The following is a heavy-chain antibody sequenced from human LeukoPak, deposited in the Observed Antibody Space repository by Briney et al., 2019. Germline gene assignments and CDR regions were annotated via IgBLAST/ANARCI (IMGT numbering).Heavy chain of an antibody. D-gene: IGHD3-10*01. CDR1: GGFFSGYY. Sequence: SETLSLTCAVYGGFFSGYYWSWIRQPPGKGLEWIGEINHSGSTNYNPSLKSRVTISVDTSKNQFSLKLSSVTAADTAVYYCARGYYGSGKPRNYYYYYGMDVWGKGTTVTVSS. CDR2: INHSGST. J-gene: IGHJ6*04. V-gene: IGHV4-34*01. CDR3: ARGYYGSGKPRNYYYYYGMDV.